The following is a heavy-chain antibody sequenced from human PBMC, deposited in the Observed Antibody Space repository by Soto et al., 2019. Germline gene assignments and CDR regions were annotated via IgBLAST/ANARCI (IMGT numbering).Heavy chain of an antibody. V-gene: IGHV4-30-4*01. D-gene: IGHD2-15*01. CDR1: GDSISTVDYF. CDR2: IYKSATT. CDR3: ARGRYCLTGRCFPNWFES. J-gene: IGHJ5*01. Sequence: SETLSLTCSVSGDSISTVDYFWAWIRQPPGQALEYIGYIYKSATTYYNPSFESRVAISLDTSKSQFSLNVTSVTAADTAVYFCARGRYCLTGRCFPNWFESWGQGTLVTVSS.